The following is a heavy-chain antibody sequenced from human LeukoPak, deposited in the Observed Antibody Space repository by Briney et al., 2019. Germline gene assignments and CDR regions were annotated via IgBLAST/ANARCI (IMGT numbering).Heavy chain of an antibody. CDR1: GFTFSSYW. CDR2: IKDGGTTT. J-gene: IGHJ4*02. CDR3: TTIRPGY. D-gene: IGHD5-12*01. Sequence: PWGSLRLSCAASGFTFSSYWIHWVRQVPGKGLVWVSRIKDGGTTTDYADSVRGRFTISRDDAKNTLYLQMNSLRAEDTAVYYCTTIRPGYWGQGTLVTASP. V-gene: IGHV3-74*01.